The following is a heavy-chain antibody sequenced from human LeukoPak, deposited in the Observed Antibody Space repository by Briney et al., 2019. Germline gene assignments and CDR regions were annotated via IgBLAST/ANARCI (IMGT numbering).Heavy chain of an antibody. D-gene: IGHD1-26*01. J-gene: IGHJ3*02. CDR1: GYTFTSYD. CDR2: MNPNSGNT. Sequence: ASVKVSCKASGYTFTSYDINWVRMATGQGLEWMGWMNPNSGNTGYAQKFQGRVTMTRNTSISTAYMELSSLISEDTAVYYCARGSSGSYTAFDIWGQGTMVTVSS. CDR3: ARGSSGSYTAFDI. V-gene: IGHV1-8*01.